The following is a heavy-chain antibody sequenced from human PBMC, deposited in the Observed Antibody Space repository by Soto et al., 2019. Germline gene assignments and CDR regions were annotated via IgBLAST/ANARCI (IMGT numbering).Heavy chain of an antibody. CDR3: ARDREYRYYYMDV. J-gene: IGHJ6*03. V-gene: IGHV4-31*03. CDR2: IYYSGST. D-gene: IGHD4-4*01. Sequence: SETLSLTCTVSGGSINSGGYYWSWIRQHPGKGLEWIGYIYYSGSTYYNPSLKSRVTISVDTSKNQFSLKLSSVTAADTAVYYCARDREYRYYYMDVWGKGTTVPVSS. CDR1: GGSINSGGYY.